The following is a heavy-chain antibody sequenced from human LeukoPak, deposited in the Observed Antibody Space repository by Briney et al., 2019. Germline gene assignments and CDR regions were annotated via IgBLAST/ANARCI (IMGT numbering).Heavy chain of an antibody. CDR1: GYSFTSYW. D-gene: IGHD2-15*01. CDR2: IYPGGSDT. J-gene: IGHJ6*02. V-gene: IGHV5-51*01. CDR3: ARLGGGSIDYYYYYGMDV. Sequence: GESLKISCKGSGYSFTSYWNGWVRQMPGKGVELMGIIYPGGSDTRYSPSFQGQVTISADKSISTAYLQWSSLKASDTAMYYCARLGGGSIDYYYYYGMDVWGQGTTVTVSS.